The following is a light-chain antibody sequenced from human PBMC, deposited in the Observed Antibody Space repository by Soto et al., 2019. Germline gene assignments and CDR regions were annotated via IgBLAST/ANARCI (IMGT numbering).Light chain of an antibody. Sequence: EIVLTQSPGTLSLSPGERATLSCRASQSVSSSYLAWYRQNPGQAPRLLIYGASSRATGIPDRFSGSGSGTDFTFTSSRLEPEDFAVYYCQQYGSSPMTFGQGPKVQLK. J-gene: IGKJ1*01. V-gene: IGKV3-20*01. CDR3: QQYGSSPMT. CDR1: QSVSSSY. CDR2: GAS.